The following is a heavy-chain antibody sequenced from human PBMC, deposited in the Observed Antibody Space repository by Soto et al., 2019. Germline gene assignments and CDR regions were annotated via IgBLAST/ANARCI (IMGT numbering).Heavy chain of an antibody. D-gene: IGHD3-10*01. CDR2: FDPEDGET. V-gene: IGHV1-24*01. Sequence: QVQLVQSGAEVKKPGASVKVSCKVSGYTLTVLSMHWVRQGPGKGLEWMGGFDPEDGETIYAQKFQCRVTMTEDTSTDTAYMELSSLSSENTAVYYCATEHELLCFGELSPAAKNNYYYGMDVWGQGTTVTVSS. CDR1: GYTLTVLS. CDR3: ATEHELLCFGELSPAAKNNYYYGMDV. J-gene: IGHJ6*02.